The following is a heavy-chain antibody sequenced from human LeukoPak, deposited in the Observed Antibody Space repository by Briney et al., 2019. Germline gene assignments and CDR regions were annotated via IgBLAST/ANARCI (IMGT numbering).Heavy chain of an antibody. D-gene: IGHD1-26*01. CDR2: IIPIFGTA. V-gene: IGHV1-69*13. CDR3: ARAVGATTIYYYYMDV. Sequence: ASVKVSCKASGGTFSSYAISWVRQAPGQGLEWMGGIIPIFGTANYAQKFQGRVTITADESTSTAYMELSSLRSEDTAVYYCARAVGATTIYYYYMDVWGKGTTVTVSS. J-gene: IGHJ6*03. CDR1: GGTFSSYA.